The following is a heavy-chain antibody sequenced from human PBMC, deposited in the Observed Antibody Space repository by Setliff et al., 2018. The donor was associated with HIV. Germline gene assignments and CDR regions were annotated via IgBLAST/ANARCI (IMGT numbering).Heavy chain of an antibody. J-gene: IGHJ4*02. CDR3: ARGRGRYYDSRSYLDY. CDR1: GYTFTSYD. D-gene: IGHD3-22*01. CDR2: MNPNSGNR. V-gene: IGHV1-8*03. Sequence: ASVKVSCKTSGYTFTSYDINWVRQATGQGLEWMGWMNPNSGNRGYAQKFQGRVTISRNTSISTAYMERGGLRSEDTAVYYGARGRGRYYDSRSYLDYWGQGTLVTVSS.